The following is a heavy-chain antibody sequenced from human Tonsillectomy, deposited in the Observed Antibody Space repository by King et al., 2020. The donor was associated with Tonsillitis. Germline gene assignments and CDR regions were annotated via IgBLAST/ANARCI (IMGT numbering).Heavy chain of an antibody. CDR2: INSDGSNT. CDR1: GFTFSSYW. D-gene: IGHD1-26*01. J-gene: IGHJ3*02. CDR3: GRAPSGSYRTVWDQEREENAFDI. Sequence: VQLVESGGGLVQPGGSLRLSCAASGFTFSSYWMHWVRQAPGKGLVWVSRINSDGSNTSYADSVKGRFTISRDNAKNTMYVQMNSLRAEDTAVYYCGRAPSGSYRTVWDQEREENAFDIWGRGTMVTVSS. V-gene: IGHV3-74*01.